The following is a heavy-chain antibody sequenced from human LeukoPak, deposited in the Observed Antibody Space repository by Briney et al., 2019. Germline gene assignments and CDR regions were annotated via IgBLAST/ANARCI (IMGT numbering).Heavy chain of an antibody. CDR2: ISGSGGST. Sequence: GGSLRLSCAASGFTVISNCAMSWVRQAPGKGLKCVSGISGSGGSTYYADSVKGRFTISRDNSKNTLYLQMNSLRAEDTAIYYCAKGCGGSCYSGFDYWGQGTLVTVSS. D-gene: IGHD2-15*01. CDR3: AKGCGGSCYSGFDY. J-gene: IGHJ4*02. CDR1: GFTVISNCA. V-gene: IGHV3-23*01.